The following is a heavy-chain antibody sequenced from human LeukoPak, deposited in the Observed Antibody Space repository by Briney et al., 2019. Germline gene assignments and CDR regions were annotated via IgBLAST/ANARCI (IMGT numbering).Heavy chain of an antibody. CDR2: ISGSDGGT. CDR3: AKAPVASCRGAFCYPFDC. CDR1: GFTFSDYY. J-gene: IGHJ4*02. D-gene: IGHD2-15*01. V-gene: IGHV3-23*01. Sequence: GGSLRLSCAASGFTFSDYYMSWIRQAPGKGLEWVSAISGSDGGTYYADSVKGRFTISRDNSKNTLYLQMNSLRAEETAIYYCAKAPVASCRGAFCYPFDCWGQGNLVTVSS.